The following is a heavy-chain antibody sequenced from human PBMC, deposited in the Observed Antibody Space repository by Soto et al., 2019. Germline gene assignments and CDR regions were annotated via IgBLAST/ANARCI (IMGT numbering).Heavy chain of an antibody. CDR2: ISSSSSYT. J-gene: IGHJ4*02. Sequence: GGSLRLSCAASGFTFSDYYMSWIRQAPGRGLEWVSYISSSSSYTNYADSVKGRFTISRDNAKNSLYLQMNSLRAEDTAVYYCARDHIMYQLLYYFDYWGQGTLVTVSS. CDR1: GFTFSDYY. V-gene: IGHV3-11*05. D-gene: IGHD2-2*01. CDR3: ARDHIMYQLLYYFDY.